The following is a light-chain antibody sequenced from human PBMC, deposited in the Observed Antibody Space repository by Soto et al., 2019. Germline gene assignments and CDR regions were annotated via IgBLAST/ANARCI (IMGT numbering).Light chain of an antibody. V-gene: IGKV3-20*01. CDR2: GSS. CDR1: QTVNNNS. Sequence: DIVLTQSPCTLSLSPGERAILSCRASQTVNNNSLAWCQQKPGQAPRLLIYGSSRRATGIPDRFSGSASGTDFTLTISRLEPEDFAVYFCQQYSDLPMTFGQGTRLETK. CDR3: QQYSDLPMT. J-gene: IGKJ5*01.